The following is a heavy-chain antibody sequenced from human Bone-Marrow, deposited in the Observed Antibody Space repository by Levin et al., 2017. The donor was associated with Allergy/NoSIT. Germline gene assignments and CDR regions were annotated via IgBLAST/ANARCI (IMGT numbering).Heavy chain of an antibody. V-gene: IGHV1-69*13. CDR2: IIPIFGTA. Sequence: SVKVSCKASGGTFSSYAISWVRQAPGQGLEWMGGIIPIFGTANYAQKFQGRVTITADESTSTAYMELSSLRSEDTAVYYCARVKGITMVRGVIITPTNQPKTGAFDIWGQGTMVTVSS. CDR1: GGTFSSYA. CDR3: ARVKGITMVRGVIITPTNQPKTGAFDI. J-gene: IGHJ3*02. D-gene: IGHD3-10*01.